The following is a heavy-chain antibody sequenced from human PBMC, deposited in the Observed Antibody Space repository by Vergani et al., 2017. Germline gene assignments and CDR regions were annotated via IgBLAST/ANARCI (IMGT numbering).Heavy chain of an antibody. CDR1: GESFSSFY. V-gene: IGHV4-34*02. CDR2: INNDGHT. D-gene: IGHD3-10*01. J-gene: IGHJ4*02. Sequence: QVQLQQWGAGVVKPSGTLSLTCAVFGESFSSFYWSWIRQPPAKGLELIGEINNDGHTNYNPSLESRVTVSRDTAKNQFSLNLMSVTAADTAMYYCAVRPRVNLVGGEIVTKRTFDYWSQGSLVTVSS. CDR3: AVRPRVNLVGGEIVTKRTFDY.